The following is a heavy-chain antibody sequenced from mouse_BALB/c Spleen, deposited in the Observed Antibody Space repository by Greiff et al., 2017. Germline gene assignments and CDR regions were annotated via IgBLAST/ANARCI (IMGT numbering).Heavy chain of an antibody. D-gene: IGHD3-3*01. J-gene: IGHJ3*01. CDR1: GFTFSSYG. V-gene: IGHV5-6-3*01. Sequence: ESGGGLVQPGGSLKLSCAASGFTFSSYGMSWVRQTPDKRLELVATINSNGGSTYYPDSVKGRFTISRDNAKNTLYLQMSSLKSEDTAMYYCARDRGGAYWGQGTLVTVSA. CDR3: ARDRGGAY. CDR2: INSNGGST.